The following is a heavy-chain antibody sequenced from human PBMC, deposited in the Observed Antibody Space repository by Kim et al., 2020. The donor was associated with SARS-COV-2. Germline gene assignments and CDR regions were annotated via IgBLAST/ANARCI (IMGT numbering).Heavy chain of an antibody. J-gene: IGHJ4*02. CDR3: ARDCRVRGPSCPDY. Sequence: AQKFQGRVTMTRDTATSTVYMELSSLRSEDTAVYYCARDCRVRGPSCPDYWGQGTLVTVSS. D-gene: IGHD3-10*01. V-gene: IGHV1-46*01.